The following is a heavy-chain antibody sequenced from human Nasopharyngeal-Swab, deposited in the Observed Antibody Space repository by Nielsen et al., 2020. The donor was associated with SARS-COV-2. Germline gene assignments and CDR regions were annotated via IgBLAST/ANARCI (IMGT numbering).Heavy chain of an antibody. Sequence: GESLKISCAASGFSFSEYYMSWIRQAPGKGLEWISDISSSGSITHYADSMKGRFTISRDNAKKSLYLQMNSLRAEDTAVYYCAKDAGGYSSSWGQGTLVTVSS. V-gene: IGHV3-11*04. CDR2: ISSSGSIT. CDR1: GFSFSEYY. D-gene: IGHD6-13*01. CDR3: AKDAGGYSSS. J-gene: IGHJ4*02.